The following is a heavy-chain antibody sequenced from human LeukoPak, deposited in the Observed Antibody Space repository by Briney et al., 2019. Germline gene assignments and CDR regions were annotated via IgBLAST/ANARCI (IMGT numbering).Heavy chain of an antibody. CDR1: GFTFSSYW. V-gene: IGHV3-74*01. J-gene: IGHJ3*02. D-gene: IGHD5-12*01. CDR2: INSDGSST. CDR3: ALHGLRSHAFDI. Sequence: GGSLRLSCAASGFTFSSYWMHWVRQAPGKGLVWVSRINSDGSSTSYADSVKGRFTISRDNAKNTLYLQMNSLRAEDTAVYYCALHGLRSHAFDIWGQGTMVTVSS.